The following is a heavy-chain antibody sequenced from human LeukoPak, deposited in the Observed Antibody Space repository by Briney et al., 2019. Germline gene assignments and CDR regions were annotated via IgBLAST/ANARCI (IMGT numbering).Heavy chain of an antibody. Sequence: GGSLRLSCAASGFTFNSYWMTWVRQAPGKGLEWVSVIYAGGDTYYADSVKGRFTISRDNFKNTVYLQMNSLRAEDTGMYYCARSGSGWFDYWGQGTLVTVS. CDR1: GFTFNSYW. CDR2: IYAGGDT. D-gene: IGHD6-19*01. V-gene: IGHV3-53*01. CDR3: ARSGSGWFDY. J-gene: IGHJ4*02.